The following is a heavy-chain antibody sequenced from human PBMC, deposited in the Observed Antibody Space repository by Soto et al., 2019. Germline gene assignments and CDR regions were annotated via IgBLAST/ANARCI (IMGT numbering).Heavy chain of an antibody. Sequence: PSETLSLTCAVSGGSISSGGYSWSWIRQPPGKGLEWIGYMYHSGSTYYNPSLKSRVTISIDRSKNQFSLKLSSVTAEDTAVYYCARETYADNVGYYDPWAQG. V-gene: IGHV4-30-2*01. CDR3: ARETYADNVGYYDP. CDR1: GGSISSGGYS. D-gene: IGHD2-21*01. J-gene: IGHJ5*02. CDR2: MYHSGST.